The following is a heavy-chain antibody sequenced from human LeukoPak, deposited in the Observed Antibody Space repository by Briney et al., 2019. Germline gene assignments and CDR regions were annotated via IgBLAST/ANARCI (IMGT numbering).Heavy chain of an antibody. V-gene: IGHV1-2*02. CDR1: GYTFSGYY. CDR2: INPNSGGT. J-gene: IGHJ5*02. CDR3: AREYSRPLDTMVRGKQSRRGWFDP. Sequence: ASVKVSCKASGYTFSGYYMHWVRQAPGQGLEWMGWINPNSGGTNFAQKFQGRVTMTRDTSISTVYMDLSRLTSDDTAVYYCAREYSRPLDTMVRGKQSRRGWFDPWGQGTLVTVSS. D-gene: IGHD3-10*01.